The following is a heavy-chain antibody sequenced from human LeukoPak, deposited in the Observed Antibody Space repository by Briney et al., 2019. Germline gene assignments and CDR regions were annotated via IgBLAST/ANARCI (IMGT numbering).Heavy chain of an antibody. J-gene: IGHJ4*02. CDR3: AKDRLDGFDWLSNYFDY. CDR1: GFTFSSYA. Sequence: PGGSLRLSCAASGFTFSSYAMSWVRQAPGKGLEWVSAISGSGGSTYYADSVKGRFTISRDNSKNTPYLQMNSLRAEDTAVYYCAKDRLDGFDWLSNYFDYWGQGTLVTVSS. D-gene: IGHD3-9*01. V-gene: IGHV3-23*01. CDR2: ISGSGGST.